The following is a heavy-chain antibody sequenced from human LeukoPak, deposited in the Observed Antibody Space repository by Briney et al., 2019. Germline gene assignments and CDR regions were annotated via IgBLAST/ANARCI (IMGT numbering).Heavy chain of an antibody. V-gene: IGHV4-34*01. CDR3: ARVGYSSSSFPFDY. CDR2: INHSGST. D-gene: IGHD6-6*01. Sequence: SETLSLTCAVYGGSFSGYYWSWIRQPPGRGLEWIGEINHSGSTNYNPSLKSRVTIPVDTSKNQFSLKLSSVTAADTAVYYCARVGYSSSSFPFDYWGQGTLVTVSS. J-gene: IGHJ4*02. CDR1: GGSFSGYY.